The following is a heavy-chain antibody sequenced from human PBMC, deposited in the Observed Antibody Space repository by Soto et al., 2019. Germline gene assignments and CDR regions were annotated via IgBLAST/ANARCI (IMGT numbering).Heavy chain of an antibody. V-gene: IGHV3-74*01. CDR1: GFTFSSYW. J-gene: IGHJ4*02. CDR2: INSDGSST. Sequence: GGSLRLSCAASGFTFSSYWMHWVRQAPGKGLVWVSRINSDGSSTSYADSVKGRFTISRDNAKNTLYLQMNSLRAEDTAAYYCARGLGIAAAGLDYWGQGTLVTVSS. CDR3: ARGLGIAAAGLDY. D-gene: IGHD6-13*01.